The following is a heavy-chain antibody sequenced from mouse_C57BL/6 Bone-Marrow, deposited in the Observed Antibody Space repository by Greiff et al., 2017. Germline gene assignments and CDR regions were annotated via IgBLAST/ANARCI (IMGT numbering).Heavy chain of an antibody. CDR2: IYPRSGNT. Sequence: QVQLKQSGAELARPGASVKLSCKASGYTFTSYGISWVKQRTGQGLEWIGEIYPRSGNTYYNEKFKGKATLTADKSSSTAYMELRSLTSEDSAVYFCAREDYYFDYWGQGTTLTGSS. CDR3: AREDYYFDY. CDR1: GYTFTSYG. V-gene: IGHV1-81*01. J-gene: IGHJ2*01.